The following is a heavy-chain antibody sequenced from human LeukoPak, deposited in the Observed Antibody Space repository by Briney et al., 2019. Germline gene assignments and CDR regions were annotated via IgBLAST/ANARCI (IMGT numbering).Heavy chain of an antibody. V-gene: IGHV3-30*04. J-gene: IGHJ5*02. Sequence: GGSLRLTCAASGFTFSSYAMHWVRQAPGKGLEWVAVISYDGSNKYYADSVKGRFTISRDNSKNTLYLQMNSLRAEDTAVYYCARDLGQYYDTSDNWFDPWGQGTLVTVSS. D-gene: IGHD3-22*01. CDR2: ISYDGSNK. CDR1: GFTFSSYA. CDR3: ARDLGQYYDTSDNWFDP.